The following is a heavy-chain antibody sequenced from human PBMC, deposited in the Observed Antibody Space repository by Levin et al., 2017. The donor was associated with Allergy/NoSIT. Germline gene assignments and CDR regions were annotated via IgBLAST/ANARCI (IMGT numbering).Heavy chain of an antibody. CDR2: IIPIFGTA. D-gene: IGHD3-10*01. V-gene: IGHV1-69*13. Sequence: ASVKVSCKASGGTFSSYAISWVRQAPGQGLEWMGGIIPIFGTANYAQKFQGRVTITADESTSTAYMELSSLRSEDTAVYYCARDGREWFGELLPESYYYYDGMDVWGQGTTVTVSS. CDR1: GGTFSSYA. J-gene: IGHJ6*02. CDR3: ARDGREWFGELLPESYYYYDGMDV.